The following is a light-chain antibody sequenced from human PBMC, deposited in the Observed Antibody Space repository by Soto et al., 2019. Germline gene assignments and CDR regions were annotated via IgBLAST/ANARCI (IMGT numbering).Light chain of an antibody. CDR2: KAS. CDR1: QTISSW. Sequence: DIQMTQSPSTLSGSVGDRVTITSRASQTISSWLAWYQQKPGKAPKLLIYKASTLKSGVPSRFSGSGSGTEFTLRINSMPTNDAASDYCQHYNSYSGAFGQVTNVDTK. J-gene: IGKJ1*01. CDR3: QHYNSYSGA. V-gene: IGKV1-5*03.